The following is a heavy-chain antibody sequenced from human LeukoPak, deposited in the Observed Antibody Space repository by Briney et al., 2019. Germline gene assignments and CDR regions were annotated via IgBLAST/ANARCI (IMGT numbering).Heavy chain of an antibody. Sequence: ASVKVSCKASGYTFIGYYMHWVRQAPGQGLEWMGWINPNSGGTNYAQKFQGRVTMTRDTSISTAYMELSSLRSEDTAVYYCARMDYGSDWGQGTLVTVSS. CDR1: GYTFIGYY. V-gene: IGHV1-2*02. CDR2: INPNSGGT. D-gene: IGHD3-10*01. CDR3: ARMDYGSD. J-gene: IGHJ4*02.